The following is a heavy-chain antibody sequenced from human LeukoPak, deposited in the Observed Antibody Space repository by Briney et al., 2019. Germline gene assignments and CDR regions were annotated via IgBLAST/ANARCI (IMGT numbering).Heavy chain of an antibody. D-gene: IGHD6-13*01. CDR2: ITGSGGNT. Sequence: GGSLRLSCVASGFTFSSYAMSWVRQAPGKGLEWVSGITGSGGNTYYADSVKGRFTISRDNSKNTLYLQMSSLRAEDTAIYYCAKDTSTRWYSSTPLPGDYWGQGTLVTVSS. CDR3: AKDTSTRWYSSTPLPGDY. V-gene: IGHV3-23*01. J-gene: IGHJ4*02. CDR1: GFTFSSYA.